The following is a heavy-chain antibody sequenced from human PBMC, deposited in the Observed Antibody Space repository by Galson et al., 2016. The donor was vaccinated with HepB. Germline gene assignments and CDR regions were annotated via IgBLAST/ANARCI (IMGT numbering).Heavy chain of an antibody. D-gene: IGHD2-2*01. Sequence: SVKVSCKASGYTFTTYGISWVRQAPGQGLEWMGWISAYNGNTNYAQKLQGRVTMTTDTSTSTAYMELRSLRSDDTAVYYCARDPRKIRYQLLEIYYYYYALDLWGQRTTLTVSS. V-gene: IGHV1-18*01. CDR2: ISAYNGNT. CDR3: ARDPRKIRYQLLEIYYYYYALDL. CDR1: GYTFTTYG. J-gene: IGHJ6*02.